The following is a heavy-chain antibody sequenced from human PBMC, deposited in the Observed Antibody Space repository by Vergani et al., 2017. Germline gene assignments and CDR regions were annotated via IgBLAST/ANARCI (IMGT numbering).Heavy chain of an antibody. CDR2: VYWNGAK. CDR3: VHCARFNWLYDWVDF. Sequence: QITLKESGPTRVRPTETLTLTCSFSGFSLATSGVGVTWIRQSPGKALGWLALVYWNGAKSYSPSLQSRLTITKDPSRYRVRLILTNVQPVDTATYYCVHCARFNWLYDWVDFWGQGILVTVSS. V-gene: IGHV2-5*01. J-gene: IGHJ5*01. CDR1: GFSLATSGVG. D-gene: IGHD1-1*01.